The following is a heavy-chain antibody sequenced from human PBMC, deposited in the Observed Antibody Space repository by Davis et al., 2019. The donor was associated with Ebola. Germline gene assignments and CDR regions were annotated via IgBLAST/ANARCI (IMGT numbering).Heavy chain of an antibody. V-gene: IGHV4-31*03. Sequence: PSETLSLTCTVSGGSISSGGYYWSWIRQHPGKGLEWIGYIYYSGSTYYNPSLKSRVTISVDTSKNQFSLKLSSVTAADTAVYYCARGTGVAMVNYWGQGTLVTVSS. CDR3: ARGTGVAMVNY. CDR2: IYYSGST. J-gene: IGHJ4*02. D-gene: IGHD5-18*01. CDR1: GGSISSGGYY.